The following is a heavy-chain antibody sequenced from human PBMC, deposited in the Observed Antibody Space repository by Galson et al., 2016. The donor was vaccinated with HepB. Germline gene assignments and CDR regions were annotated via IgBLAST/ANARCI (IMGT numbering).Heavy chain of an antibody. CDR2: MSYSGST. D-gene: IGHD1-26*01. Sequence: TLSLTCAVSGGSIRSGGYYWTWIRQIPGKGLEWIGFMSYSGSTDYNPSLKNRVTISVDPSENQFSLNLTSVTAADTAVYYCARDHRLIVGAAVHYFGMDSWGQGTTVIVSS. CDR1: GGSIRSGGYY. CDR3: ARDHRLIVGAAVHYFGMDS. J-gene: IGHJ6*02. V-gene: IGHV4-31*11.